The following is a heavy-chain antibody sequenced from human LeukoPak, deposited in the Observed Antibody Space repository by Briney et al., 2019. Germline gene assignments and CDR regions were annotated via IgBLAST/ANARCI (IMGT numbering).Heavy chain of an antibody. CDR3: AKDRDIILTGHGMDV. V-gene: IGHV3-23*01. CDR2: LSGSGTKT. CDR1: GFRFNDFA. D-gene: IGHD3-9*01. J-gene: IGHJ6*02. Sequence: GGSLRLSCAASGFRFNDFAMTWVRQAPGKGLEWVSSLSGSGTKTYYADSVKGRFTISRDNSENSVYLQMNSLRAEDTAVYYCAKDRDIILTGHGMDVWGQGTTVTVSS.